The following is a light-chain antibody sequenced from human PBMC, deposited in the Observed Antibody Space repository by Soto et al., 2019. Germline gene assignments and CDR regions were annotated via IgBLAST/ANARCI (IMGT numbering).Light chain of an antibody. V-gene: IGKV3-15*01. J-gene: IGKJ1*01. CDR1: QSVSSN. CDR2: GAS. CDR3: QHYNNWPPWT. Sequence: EIDMTQSPATLSLSPLERATLYFLASQSVSSNLAWYQQKPGQAPRLLIYGASTRVTGVPARFSGSGSGTEFILIISSLQSEDFAVYYCQHYNNWPPWTFGQGTKVDIK.